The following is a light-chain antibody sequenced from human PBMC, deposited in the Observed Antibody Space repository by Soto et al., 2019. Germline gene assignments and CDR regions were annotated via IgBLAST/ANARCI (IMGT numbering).Light chain of an antibody. CDR1: QSINML. J-gene: IGKJ4*01. V-gene: IGKV1-5*01. Sequence: DIQMTQNPSTLSASVGDRVTIACRATQSINMLLAWYQRKPGNPPKLLIYDASILETGVPSRFSGGGSGTEFTLTINSLQPDDFADYYCQQYSGYPLTFGGGTKVDIK. CDR3: QQYSGYPLT. CDR2: DAS.